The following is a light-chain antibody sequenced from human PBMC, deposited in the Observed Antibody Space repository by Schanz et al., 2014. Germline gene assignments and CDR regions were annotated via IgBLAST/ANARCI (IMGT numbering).Light chain of an antibody. V-gene: IGLV2-23*02. Sequence: QSALTQPASVSGSPGQSITISCTGTSSDVGGYNFVSWYQQHPGKAPKLMIHDVSNRPSGVSTRFSGSKSGNTASLTISGLQAEDEADYYCCSYAGSSTLLFGGGTKLTVL. CDR1: SSDVGGYNF. CDR3: CSYAGSSTLL. J-gene: IGLJ2*01. CDR2: DVS.